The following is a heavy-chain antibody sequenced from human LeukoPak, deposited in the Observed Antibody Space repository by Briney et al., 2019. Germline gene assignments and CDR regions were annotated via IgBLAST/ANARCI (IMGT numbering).Heavy chain of an antibody. Sequence: GGSLRLSCAPSGFTFSSYWMSWVRQAPGKGLEWVANIKKDGSEKYYVDSVKGRFTISRDNSRNTLYLQMNSLRAEDTAIYYCAKDPFTHGDYGNWFDPWGQGTLVTVSS. CDR1: GFTFSSYW. V-gene: IGHV3-7*03. J-gene: IGHJ5*02. CDR3: AKDPFTHGDYGNWFDP. D-gene: IGHD4-17*01. CDR2: IKKDGSEK.